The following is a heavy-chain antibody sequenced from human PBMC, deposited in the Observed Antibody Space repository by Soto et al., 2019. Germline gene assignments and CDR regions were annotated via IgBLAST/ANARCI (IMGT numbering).Heavy chain of an antibody. J-gene: IGHJ3*01. D-gene: IGHD2-21*02. V-gene: IGHV3-30-3*01. CDR1: EFTFSSYS. Sequence: GVSPRLSFAASEFTFSSYSMHWVRQAPGKGLEWVAVIPKDGSNKYYADSVKGRFTISRDNSKNTLYLQMNNLRAEDTAVYYCARYIVVVTATYAFDLWGQGTVVTVSS. CDR2: IPKDGSNK. CDR3: ARYIVVVTATYAFDL.